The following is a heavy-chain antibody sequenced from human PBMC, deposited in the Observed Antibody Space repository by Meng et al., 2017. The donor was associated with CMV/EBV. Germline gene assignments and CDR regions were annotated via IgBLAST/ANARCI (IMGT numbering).Heavy chain of an antibody. V-gene: IGHV4-39*06. D-gene: IGHD6-19*01. CDR1: GGSISSSSYY. J-gene: IGHJ4*02. CDR3: ARDSAVAGVVDY. CDR2: IYYSGST. Sequence: RLRRQDPGPGMVKPSETLSLTCTVSGGSISSSSYYWGWIRQPPGKGLEWIGSIYYSGSTYYNPSLKSRVTISVDTSKNQFSLKLSSVTAADTAVYYCARDSAVAGVVDYWGQGTLVTVSS.